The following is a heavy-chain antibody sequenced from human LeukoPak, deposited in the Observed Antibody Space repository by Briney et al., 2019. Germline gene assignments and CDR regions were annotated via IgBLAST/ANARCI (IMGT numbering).Heavy chain of an antibody. CDR3: ARVNNWNDVSFFDY. CDR1: GFTFSDYY. D-gene: IGHD1-20*01. V-gene: IGHV3-11*01. J-gene: IGHJ4*02. CDR2: ISSSGSTI. Sequence: NPGGSLRLSCAASGFTFSDYYMSWIRQAPGKGLEWVSYISSSGSTIYYADSVKGRFTISRDNAKNSLYLQMNSLRAEDTAVYYCARVNNWNDVSFFDYWGQGTLVTVSS.